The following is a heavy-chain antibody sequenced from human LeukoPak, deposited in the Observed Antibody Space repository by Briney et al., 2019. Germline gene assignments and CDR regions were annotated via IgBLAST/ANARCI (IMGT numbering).Heavy chain of an antibody. Sequence: PGGSLRLSCAASGFTFSRYWMTWVRQAPGKGLEWGANIKQDESKKNYVDSVKGRFTISRDNAKNSLYLQMNSLRAEDTAVYYCATPLDYYDSSGYHQGGDWGQGTLVTVSS. CDR2: IKQDESKK. CDR1: GFTFSRYW. J-gene: IGHJ4*02. CDR3: ATPLDYYDSSGYHQGGD. D-gene: IGHD3-22*01. V-gene: IGHV3-7*03.